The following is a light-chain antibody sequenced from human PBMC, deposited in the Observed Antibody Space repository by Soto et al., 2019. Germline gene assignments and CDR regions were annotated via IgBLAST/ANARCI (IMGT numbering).Light chain of an antibody. Sequence: EIVMTQSPATLSVSPGERATLSCRASQSVSSDLAWYQQKPGQAPRLLIYGASTRATGIPARFSGSGSGTQVTLTISSRQSEDFAVYYCQQYNNWPLTFGQGTKVEIK. CDR3: QQYNNWPLT. CDR1: QSVSSD. V-gene: IGKV3-15*01. CDR2: GAS. J-gene: IGKJ1*01.